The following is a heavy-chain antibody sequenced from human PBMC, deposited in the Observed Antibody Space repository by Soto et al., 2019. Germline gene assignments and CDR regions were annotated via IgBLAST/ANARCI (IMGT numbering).Heavy chain of an antibody. V-gene: IGHV1-8*01. CDR3: ARGRASGSYSLLDY. D-gene: IGHD3-10*01. Sequence: VSSVKVSRKASGDALTTDDGNWVRHATGHGLEWMGWINPNSGNIGYAQRFQGRVTMTRDTAIRTAYMEVGSLRSDDTAVYYCARGRASGSYSLLDYWGQGTLVTVSS. CDR1: GDALTTDD. J-gene: IGHJ4*02. CDR2: INPNSGNI.